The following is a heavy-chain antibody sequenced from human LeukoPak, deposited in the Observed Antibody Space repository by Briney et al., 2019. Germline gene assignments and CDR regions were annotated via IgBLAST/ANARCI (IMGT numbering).Heavy chain of an antibody. CDR2: VYSTGST. V-gene: IGHV4-61*08. J-gene: IGHJ4*02. CDR3: ARGDWLELRGYYFDY. CDR1: GGSISSGGYY. Sequence: SQTLSLTCTVSGGSISSGGYYWSWIRQPPGKGLEWIGYVYSTGSTNYNPSLKSRVTISVDMSKNQFSLKLSSVTAADTAVYYCARGDWLELRGYYFDYWGQGTLVTVSS. D-gene: IGHD1-7*01.